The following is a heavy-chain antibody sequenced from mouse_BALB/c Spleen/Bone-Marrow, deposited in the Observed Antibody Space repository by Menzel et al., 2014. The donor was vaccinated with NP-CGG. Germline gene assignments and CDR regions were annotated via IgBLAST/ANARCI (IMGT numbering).Heavy chain of an antibody. CDR2: INPNYDST. Sequence: EVQVVESGAELAKPGASVKISCKASGYTFTDYNMDWVKQSHGKSLEWIGDINPNYDSTNYNQKFKGKATLTVDKSSSTAYMELRSLTSEDTAVYYCARREDYYEVWFAYWGQGTLVTVSA. J-gene: IGHJ3*01. D-gene: IGHD1-1*01. V-gene: IGHV1-18*01. CDR3: ARREDYYEVWFAY. CDR1: GYTFTDYN.